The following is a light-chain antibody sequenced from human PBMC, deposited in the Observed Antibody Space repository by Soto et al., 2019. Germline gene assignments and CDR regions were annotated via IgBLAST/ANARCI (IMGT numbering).Light chain of an antibody. Sequence: DIQLTQSPSSVSASVGEGVTITCRASQAIDSWLAWYQQKPGEAPKLLIFTGSLLHSGVPPRFSGSGSGTDFTLTISSLQPEDFATYYCQQTLSFPPTFGQGTKVDIK. V-gene: IGKV1-12*01. CDR1: QAIDSW. CDR3: QQTLSFPPT. J-gene: IGKJ1*01. CDR2: TGS.